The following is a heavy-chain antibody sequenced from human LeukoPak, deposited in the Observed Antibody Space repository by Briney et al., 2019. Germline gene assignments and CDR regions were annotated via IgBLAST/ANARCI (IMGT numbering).Heavy chain of an antibody. CDR2: IIPIFGTA. V-gene: IGHV1-69*05. J-gene: IGHJ4*02. CDR1: GGTFSSYA. Sequence: SVKVSCKASGGTFSSYAISWVRQAPGQGLEWMGGIIPIFGTANYAQKFQGRVTITTDESTSTAYMELSSLRSEDTAVYYCARGNYDILTGYYTSFDYWGQGTLVTVSS. CDR3: ARGNYDILTGYYTSFDY. D-gene: IGHD3-9*01.